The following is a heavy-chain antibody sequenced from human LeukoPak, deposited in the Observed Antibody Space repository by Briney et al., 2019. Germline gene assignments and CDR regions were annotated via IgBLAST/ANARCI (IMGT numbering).Heavy chain of an antibody. CDR3: AKSTGLYFYGVDV. J-gene: IGHJ6*02. CDR2: ISWNSNNI. D-gene: IGHD3-10*01. V-gene: IGHV3-9*01. CDR1: GLTFDNFG. Sequence: GGSLRLSCAASGLTFDNFGMYWFRQAPGRGLEWVTAISWNSNNIAYADSVKGRFTLSRDNAKNSLYLQMNSLRTEDTALYYCAKSTGLYFYGVDVWGQGTTVTVSS.